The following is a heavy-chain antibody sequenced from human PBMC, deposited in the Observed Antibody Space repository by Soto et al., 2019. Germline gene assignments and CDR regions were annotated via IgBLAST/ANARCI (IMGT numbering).Heavy chain of an antibody. Sequence: GGSLRLSCAASGFSFTSYSMNWVRQAPGKGLEWVSFISGNGDYIYYRDSVKGRFTISRDNANSSLYLQMNSLRGEDTAVYYCARERSVRPFSDSGTWGQGTLVTVSS. V-gene: IGHV3-21*01. CDR1: GFSFTSYS. D-gene: IGHD2-21*02. J-gene: IGHJ4*02. CDR3: ARERSVRPFSDSGT. CDR2: ISGNGDYI.